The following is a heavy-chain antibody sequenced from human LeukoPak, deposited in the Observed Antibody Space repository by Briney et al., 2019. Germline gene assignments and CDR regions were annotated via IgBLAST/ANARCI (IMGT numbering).Heavy chain of an antibody. V-gene: IGHV4-59*01. CDR1: GGPISSYN. J-gene: IGHJ4*02. CDR3: AGGYGGYSSL. D-gene: IGHD6-19*01. CDR2: ISQSRST. Sequence: SETLSLTCTVSGGPISSYNWRWIRQPPGKGLEWIGYISQSRSTKYNPSLESRVTISVDTSKNQFSLKLSSVTAADTAVYYCAGGYGGYSSLRGQGTLVTVSS.